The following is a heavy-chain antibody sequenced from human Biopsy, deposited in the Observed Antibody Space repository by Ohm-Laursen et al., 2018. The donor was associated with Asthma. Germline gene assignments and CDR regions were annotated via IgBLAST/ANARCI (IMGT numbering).Heavy chain of an antibody. CDR3: ARPSPNGDILYYYYHMDV. Sequence: SVKVSCKISGYSLTDLSMHWVRQAPGQGLEWMGGHDHEEGGTVNARRFQGRVTITADIFTRTVYMELSGLRFDDTAIYYCARPSPNGDILYYYYHMDVWGQGTTVIVSS. J-gene: IGHJ6*02. V-gene: IGHV1-24*01. CDR2: HDHEEGGT. CDR1: GYSLTDLS. D-gene: IGHD3-10*01.